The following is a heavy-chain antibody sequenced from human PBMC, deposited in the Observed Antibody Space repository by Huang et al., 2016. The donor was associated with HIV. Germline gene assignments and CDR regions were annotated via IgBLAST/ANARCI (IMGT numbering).Heavy chain of an antibody. D-gene: IGHD3-10*01. V-gene: IGHV4-39*01. CDR2: IYYKGST. CDR1: GGSIRSSDYH. CDR3: ARHREGPVAYYSGWGSHLNYMDV. Sequence: QLLLQESGPGLVKPSEVLALTCAVSGGSIRSSDYHWGWIRQPPGKGLEWIGSIYYKGSTHYSPSLKSRVTIAGDTSKNLFFLTLSAMTAADTAVYYCARHREGPVAYYSGWGSHLNYMDVWGRGRTVIVSS. J-gene: IGHJ6*03.